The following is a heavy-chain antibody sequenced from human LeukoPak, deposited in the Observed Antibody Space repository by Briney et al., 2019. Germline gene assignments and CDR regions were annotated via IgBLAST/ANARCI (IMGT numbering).Heavy chain of an antibody. Sequence: VASVKVSCKASGGTFSSYAISWVRQAPGQGLEWMGGIIPTFGTANYAQKFQGRVTITADKSTSTAYMELSSLRSEDTAVYYCARDGVSGYDPAYYYYYYMDVWGKGTTVTISS. J-gene: IGHJ6*03. CDR3: ARDGVSGYDPAYYYYYYMDV. CDR2: IIPTFGTA. V-gene: IGHV1-69*06. D-gene: IGHD5-12*01. CDR1: GGTFSSYA.